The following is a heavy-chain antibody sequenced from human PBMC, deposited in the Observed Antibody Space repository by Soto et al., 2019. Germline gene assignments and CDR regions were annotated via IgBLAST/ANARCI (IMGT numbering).Heavy chain of an antibody. CDR3: ARGVYDCWSGHPKGPEY. CDR2: IRSKANSYAT. V-gene: IGHV3-73*02. CDR1: GFTFSGSA. D-gene: IGHD3-3*01. Sequence: EVQLVESGGGLVQPGGSLKVSCAASGFTFSGSAMHWVRQASGKGLEWVGRIRSKANSYATAYAVSVKGRFTISRDDSRNTAYLQMNSLKTEDTAVYYCARGVYDCWSGHPKGPEYWGQGTVVTVSS. J-gene: IGHJ4*02.